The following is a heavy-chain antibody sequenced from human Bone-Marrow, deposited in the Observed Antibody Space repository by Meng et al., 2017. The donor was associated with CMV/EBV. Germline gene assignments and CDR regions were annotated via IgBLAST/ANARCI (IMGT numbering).Heavy chain of an antibody. CDR1: GFSLSTSGMR. Sequence: SGPTLVKPTQTPTLTCTFSGFSLSTSGMRVSWIRQPPGKALEWLARIDWDDDKFYSTSLKTRLTISKDTSKNQVVLTMTNMDPVDTATYYCARSSWGVYWYFDLWGRSTLVTDSS. CDR2: IDWDDDK. V-gene: IGHV2-70D*14. J-gene: IGHJ2*01. CDR3: ARSSWGVYWYFDL. D-gene: IGHD7-27*01.